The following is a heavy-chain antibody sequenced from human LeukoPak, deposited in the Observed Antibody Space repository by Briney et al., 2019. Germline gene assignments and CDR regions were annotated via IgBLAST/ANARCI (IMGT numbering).Heavy chain of an antibody. CDR1: EFIVNTDY. CDR3: ARIGGGDCYLRRCFDY. V-gene: IGHV3-66*01. Sequence: PGGSLRLSCAVSEFIVNTDYMSWVRQAPGKGLEWVSVIYSDGNTFYGDSVKGRFTISRDKSRNTLYLQMNSLRGEDTAVYYCARIGGGDCYLRRCFDYWGQGTVVTVSS. J-gene: IGHJ4*02. D-gene: IGHD2-21*01. CDR2: IYSDGNT.